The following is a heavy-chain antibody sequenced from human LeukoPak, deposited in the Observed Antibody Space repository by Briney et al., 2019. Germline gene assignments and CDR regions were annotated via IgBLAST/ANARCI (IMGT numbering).Heavy chain of an antibody. CDR3: AKDLTRGGWYASYYFDY. V-gene: IGHV3-30*18. Sequence: PGGSLRLSCAASGFTFSSYGMHWVRQAPGKGLEWVAVISYDGSNKYYADSVKGRFTISRDNSKNTLYLQMNSLRAEDTAVYYCAKDLTRGGWYASYYFDYWGRGTLVTVSS. CDR2: ISYDGSNK. D-gene: IGHD6-19*01. J-gene: IGHJ4*02. CDR1: GFTFSSYG.